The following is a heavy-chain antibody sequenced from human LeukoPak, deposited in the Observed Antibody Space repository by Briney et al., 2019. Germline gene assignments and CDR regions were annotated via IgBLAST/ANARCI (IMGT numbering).Heavy chain of an antibody. V-gene: IGHV4-61*01. CDR3: ARGRVVVPAAGYYGMDV. CDR2: ISYSGSA. J-gene: IGHJ6*02. Sequence: SETLSLTCTVSGGSVSSSNFYWTWIRQPPGKGLEWIGYISYSGSANYNASLKSRLTISVDTSKNQFSLKLSSVTAADTAVYYCARGRVVVPAAGYYGMDVWGQGTTVTVSS. D-gene: IGHD2-2*01. CDR1: GGSVSSSNFY.